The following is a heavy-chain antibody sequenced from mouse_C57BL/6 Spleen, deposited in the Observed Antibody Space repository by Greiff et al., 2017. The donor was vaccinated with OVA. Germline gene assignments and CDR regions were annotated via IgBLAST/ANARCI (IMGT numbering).Heavy chain of an antibody. Sequence: EVKLVESGGGLVKPGGSLKLSCAASGFTFSDYGMHWVRQAPEKGLEWVAYISSGSSTIYYADTVKGRFTITRENAKNTLFLQMTGLRSEDTAMYYCARSPNYDGSSYWYFDVWGTGTTVTVSS. CDR2: ISSGSSTI. CDR1: GFTFSDYG. CDR3: ARSPNYDGSSYWYFDV. V-gene: IGHV5-17*01. D-gene: IGHD1-1*01. J-gene: IGHJ1*03.